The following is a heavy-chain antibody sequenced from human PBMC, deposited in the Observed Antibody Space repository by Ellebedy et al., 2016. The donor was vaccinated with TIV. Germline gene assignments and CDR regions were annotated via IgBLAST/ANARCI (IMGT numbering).Heavy chain of an antibody. V-gene: IGHV3-30*03. D-gene: IGHD3-10*01. J-gene: IGHJ4*02. Sequence: GESLKISCSASGFTYNQYGMHWVRQAPGKGPEWVAVISDDGRKDYYSESAKGRFTISRDNSKNTLLLLMNSLRSEDTAMYYCARDKVGRYYGSGSYTDHWGQGTLVVVSS. CDR3: ARDKVGRYYGSGSYTDH. CDR2: ISDDGRKD. CDR1: GFTYNQYG.